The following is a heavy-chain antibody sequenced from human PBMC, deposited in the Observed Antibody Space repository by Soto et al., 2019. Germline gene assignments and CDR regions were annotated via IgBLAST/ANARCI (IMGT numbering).Heavy chain of an antibody. D-gene: IGHD2-15*01. Sequence: ASVKVSCKASGDTFTSYDINWVRKATGQGREWMGWMNPNSGNTGYAQKFQGRVTVARNPSISTAYMALSSLRSEDTAVYYCARGLGYCSGGRCYPETDYYYMDVWGKGTTVTVSS. CDR3: ARGLGYCSGGRCYPETDYYYMDV. J-gene: IGHJ6*03. CDR1: GDTFTSYD. V-gene: IGHV1-8*02. CDR2: MNPNSGNT.